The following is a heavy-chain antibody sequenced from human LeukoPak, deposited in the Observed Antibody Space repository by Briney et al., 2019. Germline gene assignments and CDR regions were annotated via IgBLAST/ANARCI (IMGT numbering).Heavy chain of an antibody. Sequence: PGGSLRLSCAASGFTVSSNYMSWVRQAPGKGLEWVSVIYSGGSTYYADSVKGRFTISRDNSKNTLYLQMNSLRAEDTAVYYCARDNPLTYYYDSSGYFHHYYYYGMDVWGQGTTVTVS. CDR1: GFTVSSNY. CDR2: IYSGGST. CDR3: ARDNPLTYYYDSSGYFHHYYYYGMDV. J-gene: IGHJ6*02. V-gene: IGHV3-53*01. D-gene: IGHD3-22*01.